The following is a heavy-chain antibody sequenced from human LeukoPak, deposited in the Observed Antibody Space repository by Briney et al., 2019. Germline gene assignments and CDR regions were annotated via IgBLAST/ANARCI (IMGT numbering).Heavy chain of an antibody. D-gene: IGHD3-22*01. J-gene: IGHJ4*02. Sequence: SETLSLTCTVSGGSISSYYWSWLRQPPGKGLEWIGYIHYSVSTNYNPSLKSRVTISVDTSKNQFSLKLSSVTAADTAVYYCAYYDSSGFLDYWGQGTLVTVSS. CDR3: AYYDSSGFLDY. CDR1: GGSISSYY. CDR2: IHYSVST. V-gene: IGHV4-59*01.